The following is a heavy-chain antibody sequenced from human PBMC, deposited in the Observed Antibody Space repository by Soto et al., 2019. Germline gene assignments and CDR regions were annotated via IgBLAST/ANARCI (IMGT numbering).Heavy chain of an antibody. V-gene: IGHV3-7*05. CDR2: IKTGGSEE. CDR1: GFTFHDYW. CDR3: ARDSGIRTADY. Sequence: EVQLVESGGGLVQPGGSLRLSCAASGFTFHDYWMAWVRQTPGKGLEWVANIKTGGSEEYYLDSVKGRFTVSRDNAKNSLYLQMNSLRAEDTALYYCARDSGIRTADYWGQGTLVTVSS. J-gene: IGHJ4*02. D-gene: IGHD2-21*02.